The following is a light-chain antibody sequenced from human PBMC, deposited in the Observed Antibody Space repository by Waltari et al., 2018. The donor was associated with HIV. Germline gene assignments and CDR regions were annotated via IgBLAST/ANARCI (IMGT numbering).Light chain of an antibody. V-gene: IGLV3-19*01. CDR1: SLRSYY. Sequence: SSALTQDPAVSVALGQTVRITCQGDSLRSYYANWYQQKPGQAPVLFIYGKNNRPSGIPDRFSGSSSGNTAALTITGAQAEDEADYYCNSRDSSGNHLVFGGGTKLTVL. CDR3: NSRDSSGNHLV. J-gene: IGLJ3*02. CDR2: GKN.